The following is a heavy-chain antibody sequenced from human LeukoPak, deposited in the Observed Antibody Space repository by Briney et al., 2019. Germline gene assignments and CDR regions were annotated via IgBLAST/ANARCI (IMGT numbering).Heavy chain of an antibody. V-gene: IGHV1-8*02. CDR1: GYTFTCYY. D-gene: IGHD1-26*01. J-gene: IGHJ6*03. Sequence: ASVKVSCKASGYTFTCYYMHWVRQAPGQGLEWMGWMNPNSGNTGYAQKFQGRVTMTRNTSISTAYMELSSLRSEDTAVYYCARGVGSTPYYYYYMDVWGKGPTVTVSS. CDR3: ARGVGSTPYYYYYMDV. CDR2: MNPNSGNT.